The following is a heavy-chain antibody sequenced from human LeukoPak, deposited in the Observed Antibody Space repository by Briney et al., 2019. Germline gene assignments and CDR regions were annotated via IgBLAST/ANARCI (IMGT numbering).Heavy chain of an antibody. CDR3: ARGLRYCSGGSCYGY. J-gene: IGHJ4*02. V-gene: IGHV4-34*01. CDR2: INHSGST. D-gene: IGHD2-15*01. CDR1: GGAFSGYY. Sequence: LETLFLTCAVFGGAFSGYYWGWFRQPPGKGLGGVGEINHSGSTNYNPSLKSRVTISVDTSKNQFSLKLSSVTAADTAVYYCARGLRYCSGGSCYGYWGQGTLVTVSS.